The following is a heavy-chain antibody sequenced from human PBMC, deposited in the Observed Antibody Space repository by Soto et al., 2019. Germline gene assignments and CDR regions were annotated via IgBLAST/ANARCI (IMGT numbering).Heavy chain of an antibody. J-gene: IGHJ6*02. V-gene: IGHV4-30-4*01. CDR1: GGSISSGDSY. D-gene: IGHD5-18*01. CDR2: IYYTGSA. CDR3: ARGGYSYSYHYNGLGV. Sequence: SETLSLTCTVTGGSISSGDSYWSWVRQPPGKGLEWIGYIYYTGSAYYNPSLKSRLSISVDTSKHQFSLRLSSVTAADTAVYYCARGGYSYSYHYNGLGVWGQVTTVTVSS.